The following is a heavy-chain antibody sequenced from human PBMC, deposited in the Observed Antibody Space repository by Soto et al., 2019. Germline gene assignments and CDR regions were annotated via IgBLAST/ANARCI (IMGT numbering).Heavy chain of an antibody. J-gene: IGHJ6*02. D-gene: IGHD3-10*01. CDR1: GGSISSYY. V-gene: IGHV4-59*01. CDR2: IYYSGST. Sequence: PSETLSLTCTVSGGSISSYYWSWIRQPPGKGLEWIGYIYYSGSTNYNPSLKSRFTISVDTSKNQFSLKLSSVTAADTAVYYCARDGYYGSGSYGYYYYYGMDVWGQGTTVTVSS. CDR3: ARDGYYGSGSYGYYYYYGMDV.